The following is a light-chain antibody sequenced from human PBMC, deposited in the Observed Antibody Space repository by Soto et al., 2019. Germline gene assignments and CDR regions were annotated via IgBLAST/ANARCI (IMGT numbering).Light chain of an antibody. CDR2: EDS. Sequence: QSVLTQPASVSGSPGQSITISCTGTSSDVGSYNLVSWYQNYPDKAPKVIIYEDSKRPSGVSNRFSGSKSGNTASLTISGLQAEDDADYYCCSYADSSTFILFGGGTKVTVL. CDR1: SSDVGSYNL. J-gene: IGLJ2*01. CDR3: CSYADSSTFIL. V-gene: IGLV2-23*02.